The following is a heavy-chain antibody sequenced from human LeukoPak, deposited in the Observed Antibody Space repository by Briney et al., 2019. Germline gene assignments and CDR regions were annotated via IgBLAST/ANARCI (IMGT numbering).Heavy chain of an antibody. CDR1: GFTFSGFA. CDR2: IYYIGST. Sequence: GSLTLSCAASGFTFSGFAMAWVRQIPGKGLEWVGYIYYIGSTNYNPSLTSRVSISVDMYKNQFSLKLSSVTAADTAVYYCARGNDWTDHGAFDIWGQGTMVTVSS. CDR3: ARGNDWTDHGAFDI. D-gene: IGHD1-1*01. V-gene: IGHV4-59*01. J-gene: IGHJ3*02.